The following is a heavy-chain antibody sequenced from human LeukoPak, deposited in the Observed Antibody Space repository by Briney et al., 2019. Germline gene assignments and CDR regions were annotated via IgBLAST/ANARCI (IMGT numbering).Heavy chain of an antibody. Sequence: SETLSLTCAVSGGSISSSNWWSWVRQPPGKGLEWIGEIYHSGSTNYNPSLKSRVTISVDKSKNQFSLKLSSVTAADTAVYYCARGHYYYDSSGYYYRTIPGNWFDPWGQGTLVTVSS. CDR1: GGSISSSNW. CDR2: IYHSGST. CDR3: ARGHYYYDSSGYYYRTIPGNWFDP. J-gene: IGHJ5*02. V-gene: IGHV4-4*02. D-gene: IGHD3-22*01.